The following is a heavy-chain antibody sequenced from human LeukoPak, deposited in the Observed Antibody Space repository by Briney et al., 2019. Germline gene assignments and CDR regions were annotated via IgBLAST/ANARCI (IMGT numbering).Heavy chain of an antibody. D-gene: IGHD2-8*01. V-gene: IGHV3-23*01. CDR2: ISGSGGST. Sequence: GGSLRLSCAASGFTSNNYGMSWVRQAPGKGLEWVSAISGSGGSTYYADSVKGRFTISRDNSKNTLYLQMNSLRAEDTAVYYCAKSGTYCTNGVCYMSPAYYYMDVWGKGTTVTVSS. J-gene: IGHJ6*03. CDR3: AKSGTYCTNGVCYMSPAYYYMDV. CDR1: GFTSNNYG.